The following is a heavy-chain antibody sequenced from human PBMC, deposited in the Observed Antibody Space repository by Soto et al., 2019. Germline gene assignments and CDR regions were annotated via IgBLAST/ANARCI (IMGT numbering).Heavy chain of an antibody. Sequence: SETLSLTCTVSGGSISSSNYYWGWIRQPPGKGLEWIGSIYYSGSTYYNPSLKSRVTISVDTSKNQFSLKLSSVTAADTAVYYCARMYYYGSGSPQGFDYWGQGTLVTVSS. V-gene: IGHV4-39*01. J-gene: IGHJ4*02. CDR3: ARMYYYGSGSPQGFDY. CDR2: IYYSGST. D-gene: IGHD3-10*01. CDR1: GGSISSSNYY.